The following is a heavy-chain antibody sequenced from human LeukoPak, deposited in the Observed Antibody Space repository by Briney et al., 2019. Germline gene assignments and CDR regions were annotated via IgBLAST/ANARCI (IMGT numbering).Heavy chain of an antibody. Sequence: ASVKVSCKASGYTFTSYGISWVRQAPGQGLEWMGWISAYNGNTNYAQKLQGRVTMTTDTSTSTAYMELRSLRSDDTAVYYCARDSSGLPTYGDLGYYYYGMDVWGQGTTVTVSS. CDR1: GYTFTSYG. V-gene: IGHV1-18*01. CDR2: ISAYNGNT. D-gene: IGHD4-17*01. J-gene: IGHJ6*02. CDR3: ARDSSGLPTYGDLGYYYYGMDV.